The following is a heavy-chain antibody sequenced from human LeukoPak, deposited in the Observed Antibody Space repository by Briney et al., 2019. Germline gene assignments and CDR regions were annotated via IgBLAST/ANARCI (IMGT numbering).Heavy chain of an antibody. D-gene: IGHD5-12*01. CDR2: IKKDGSEK. V-gene: IGHV3-7*01. Sequence: GGSLRLSCAASGFTFSSYWMSWVRRAPGKGLEWVANIKKDGSEKYYVDSVKGRFTISRDNAKNSLYLQMNSLRAEDTAVYYCARGHGATMGLGDYWGQGTLVTVSS. CDR1: GFTFSSYW. CDR3: ARGHGATMGLGDY. J-gene: IGHJ4*02.